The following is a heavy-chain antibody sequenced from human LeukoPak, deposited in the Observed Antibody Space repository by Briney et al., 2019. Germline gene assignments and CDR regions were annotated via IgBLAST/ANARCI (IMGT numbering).Heavy chain of an antibody. Sequence: GGSLRLSCSASGFTFSTFPMHWVRQAPGKGLEWVANIKHDGSEKYYVDSVEGRFTISRDNAKNSLYLQINSLRAEDTALYYCARDRGSSSDYGLDVWGHGTTVTVSS. CDR2: IKHDGSEK. J-gene: IGHJ6*02. D-gene: IGHD6-6*01. V-gene: IGHV3-7*05. CDR1: GFTFSTFP. CDR3: ARDRGSSSDYGLDV.